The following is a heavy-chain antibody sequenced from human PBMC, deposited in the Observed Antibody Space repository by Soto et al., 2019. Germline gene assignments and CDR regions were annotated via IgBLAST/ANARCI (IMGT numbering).Heavy chain of an antibody. V-gene: IGHV3-30*18. CDR3: AKDPTYDYVWGSYRLGPYYYYGMDV. CDR2: ISYDGTNK. Sequence: PGGSLRLSCAASGFIFSNYGVHWVRQAPGKGLEWVAVISYDGTNKHYADSVKGRFTISRDNSKNTVYLQMNNLRAEDTAVYYCAKDPTYDYVWGSYRLGPYYYYGMDVWGQGTTVTVSS. J-gene: IGHJ6*02. CDR1: GFIFSNYG. D-gene: IGHD3-16*02.